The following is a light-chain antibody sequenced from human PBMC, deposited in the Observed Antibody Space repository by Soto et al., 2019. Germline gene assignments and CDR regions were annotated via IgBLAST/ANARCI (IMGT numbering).Light chain of an antibody. V-gene: IGKV3-20*01. CDR3: QQYGSSPPFT. Sequence: EIVLTQSPGTLSLSPGERATLSCRASQSVSSSYLAWYQQKPGQAPRLLIYGASSRATGIPDRFSGSGSGKDFTLTISRLEPEDFGGYYCQQYGSSPPFTFGPGTKVDIK. J-gene: IGKJ3*01. CDR2: GAS. CDR1: QSVSSSY.